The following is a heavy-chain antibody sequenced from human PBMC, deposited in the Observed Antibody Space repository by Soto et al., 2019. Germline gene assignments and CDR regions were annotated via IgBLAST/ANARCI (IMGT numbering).Heavy chain of an antibody. CDR3: ARDTLVGATYYYGMDV. CDR1: GYTFTSYG. Sequence: ASVKVSCKASGYTFTSYGISWVRQAPGQGLEWMGWISAYNGNTNYAQKLQGRVTMTTDTSTSTAYMELRSLRSDDTAVYYCARDTLVGATYYYGMDVWGQGTTVTVSS. V-gene: IGHV1-18*01. CDR2: ISAYNGNT. J-gene: IGHJ6*02. D-gene: IGHD1-26*01.